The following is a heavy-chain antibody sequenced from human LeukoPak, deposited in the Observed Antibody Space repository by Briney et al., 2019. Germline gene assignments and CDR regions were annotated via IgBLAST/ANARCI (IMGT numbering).Heavy chain of an antibody. CDR1: GGPISSNNW. CDR2: IYHHGAT. D-gene: IGHD5-12*01. CDR3: ARGPSVAAHLDY. V-gene: IGHV4-4*02. Sequence: SETLSLTCAVSGGPISSNNWWSWARRPPGKGLEWIGEIYHHGATNYNPSLKSRVTLSVDKSKNQFSLELRSVTAADTAVYFCARGPSVAAHLDYWGQGTLVTVSS. J-gene: IGHJ4*02.